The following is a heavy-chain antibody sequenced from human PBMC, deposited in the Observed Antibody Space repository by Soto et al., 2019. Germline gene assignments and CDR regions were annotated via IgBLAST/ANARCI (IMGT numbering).Heavy chain of an antibody. CDR2: MHHSGAT. CDR3: ARGYYDRSGYYSDP. CDR1: GVSISSSHW. V-gene: IGHV4-4*02. D-gene: IGHD3-22*01. J-gene: IGHJ5*02. Sequence: QVQLQESGPGLMKPSGTLSLTCAVSGVSISSSHWWTWVRQPPEKGLQWIGEMHHSGATNYNPSLKSRMTTSVDKAKNQFSLQLTSVTAADTAVYYCARGYYDRSGYYSDPWGQGILVTVSS.